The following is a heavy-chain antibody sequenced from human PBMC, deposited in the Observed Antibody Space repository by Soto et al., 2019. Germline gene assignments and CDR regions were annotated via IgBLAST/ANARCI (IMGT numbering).Heavy chain of an antibody. CDR3: AYTGSCTNGVCYRYGGRFDY. J-gene: IGHJ4*02. V-gene: IGHV2-5*02. Sequence: SGPTLVNPTQTLTLTCTFSGFSLSTSGVGVGWIRQPPGKALEWLALIYWDDDKRYSPSLKSRLTITKDTSKNQVVLTMTNMDPVDTATYYCAYTGSCTNGVCYRYGGRFDYWGQGTLVTVSS. CDR1: GFSLSTSGVG. CDR2: IYWDDDK. D-gene: IGHD2-8*01.